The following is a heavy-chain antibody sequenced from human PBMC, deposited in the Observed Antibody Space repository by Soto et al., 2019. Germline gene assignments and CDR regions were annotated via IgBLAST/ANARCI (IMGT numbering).Heavy chain of an antibody. V-gene: IGHV4-61*01. J-gene: IGHJ6*02. CDR1: GGSVISGSYY. Sequence: PSETLSLTCTFSGGSVISGSYYWSWIRQPPGKGLEWIGYIYYSGSTNYNPSLKSRVTISVDTSKNQFSLKLSSVTAADTAVYYCARDPSGGGTEEPYHYYGMDVWGQGTTVTVSS. D-gene: IGHD6-19*01. CDR2: IYYSGST. CDR3: ARDPSGGGTEEPYHYYGMDV.